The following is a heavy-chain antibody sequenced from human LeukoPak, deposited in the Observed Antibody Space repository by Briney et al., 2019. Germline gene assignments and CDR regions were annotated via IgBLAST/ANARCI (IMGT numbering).Heavy chain of an antibody. Sequence: PGRSLRLSCAAAGFTFSIYGMHWVRQAPGKGLEWVAVISYDGSNKYYADSVKGRFTISRDNSKNTLYLQMNNLRAEDTAVYFCAKSAVVTTNHDAFDIWGRGTMVTVSS. CDR3: AKSAVVTTNHDAFDI. CDR1: GFTFSIYG. CDR2: ISYDGSNK. V-gene: IGHV3-30*18. J-gene: IGHJ3*02. D-gene: IGHD3-22*01.